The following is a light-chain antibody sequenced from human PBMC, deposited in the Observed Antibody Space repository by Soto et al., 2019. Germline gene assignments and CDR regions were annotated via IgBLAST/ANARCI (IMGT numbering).Light chain of an antibody. CDR1: QSVSSD. CDR3: QQRSIGYT. Sequence: EILWTRSPASLSWSPRERGTLSCRASQSVSSDLAWSQQKPGQARRLLIYDSSNRATGIAARFSGSGSGTDFTLHISSLQPDYFAVYYCQQRSIGYTFRQGLKLAIK. V-gene: IGKV3-11*01. J-gene: IGKJ2*01. CDR2: DSS.